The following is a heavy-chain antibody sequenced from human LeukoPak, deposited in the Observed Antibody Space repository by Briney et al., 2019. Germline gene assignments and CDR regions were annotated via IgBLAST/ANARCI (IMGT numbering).Heavy chain of an antibody. CDR3: SKDPNGDYVGAFDM. CDR1: GFTFSSYG. CDR2: INSSGDGT. V-gene: IGHV3-23*01. D-gene: IGHD4-17*01. Sequence: PGGSLRLSCAASGFTFSSYGMTWVRHSPVRGLEWVSSINSSGDGTWYRNSVKGRFTVSRDNSKNTLFLHMDSLRADDTAVYYCSKDPNGDYVGAFDMWGPGTRVTVSS. J-gene: IGHJ3*02.